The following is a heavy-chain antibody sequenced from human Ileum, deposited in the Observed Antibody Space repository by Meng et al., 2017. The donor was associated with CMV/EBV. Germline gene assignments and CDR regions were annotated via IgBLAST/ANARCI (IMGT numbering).Heavy chain of an antibody. Sequence: SETLSLTCTVSGGFISNYYWSWIRQPPGKGLEWIGYMFYRESAYYNPSLKSRVTISVDTTKNLFSLRLDSVTAADTAVYYCEGTLYPKPYLNLFDPWGQGTLVTVSS. D-gene: IGHD2-2*02. V-gene: IGHV4-59*01. CDR2: MFYRESA. CDR3: EGTLYPKPYLNLFDP. CDR1: GGFISNYY. J-gene: IGHJ5*02.